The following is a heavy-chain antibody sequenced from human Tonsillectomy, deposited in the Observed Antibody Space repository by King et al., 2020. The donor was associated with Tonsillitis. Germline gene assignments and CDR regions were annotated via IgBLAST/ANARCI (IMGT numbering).Heavy chain of an antibody. CDR1: GGSISSGGYS. J-gene: IGHJ3*02. Sequence: QLQLQESGSGLVKPSQTLSLTCAVSGGSISSGGYSWSWIRQPPGKGLEWIGYIYHSGSTYYNPSLKSRVPISVDRSKNQFSLKLSPVTAAATAVYYCARVEAAAGIGGGAFDIWGQGTMVTVSS. CDR2: IYHSGST. D-gene: IGHD6-13*01. V-gene: IGHV4-30-2*01. CDR3: ARVEAAAGIGGGAFDI.